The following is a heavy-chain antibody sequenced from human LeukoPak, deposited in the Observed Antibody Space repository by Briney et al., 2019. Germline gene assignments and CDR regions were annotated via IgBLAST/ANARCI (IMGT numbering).Heavy chain of an antibody. V-gene: IGHV4-4*07. D-gene: IGHD2-2*01. Sequence: PSETLSLTCTVSGGSISSYYWSWIRQPAGKGLEWIGRIYTSGSTNYNPSLKSRVTMSVDTSKNQFSLKLSSVTAADTAVYYCARYCSSTSCYYYYYMDVWGKGTTVTVSS. CDR3: ARYCSSTSCYYYYYMDV. J-gene: IGHJ6*03. CDR2: IYTSGST. CDR1: GGSISSYY.